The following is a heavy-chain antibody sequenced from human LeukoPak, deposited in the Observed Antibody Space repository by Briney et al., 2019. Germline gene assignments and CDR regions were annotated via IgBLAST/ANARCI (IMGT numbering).Heavy chain of an antibody. J-gene: IGHJ4*02. Sequence: GGSLRLSCAASGFTFSSYWMSWVRQAPGKGLEWVANIKQDGSEKYYVDSVKGRFTISRDNAKNSLYLQMNSLRAEDTAVYYCAKDYYDSSGYYYLDYWGQGTLVTVSS. CDR3: AKDYYDSSGYYYLDY. V-gene: IGHV3-7*01. D-gene: IGHD3-22*01. CDR2: IKQDGSEK. CDR1: GFTFSSYW.